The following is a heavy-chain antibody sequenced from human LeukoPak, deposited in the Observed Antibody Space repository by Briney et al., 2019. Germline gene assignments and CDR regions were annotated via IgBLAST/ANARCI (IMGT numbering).Heavy chain of an antibody. CDR2: MNPNSGNT. V-gene: IGHV1-8*01. CDR1: GYTFTSYD. D-gene: IGHD3-3*01. CDR3: ARGSQTYYDFWSGYRLYYYGMDV. Sequence: EASVKVSCKASGYTFTSYDINWVRQATGQGLEWMGWMNPNSGNTGYAQKFQGRVTMTRNTSISTAYMELSSLRSEDTAVYYCARGSQTYYDFWSGYRLYYYGMDVWGQGTTVTVSS. J-gene: IGHJ6*02.